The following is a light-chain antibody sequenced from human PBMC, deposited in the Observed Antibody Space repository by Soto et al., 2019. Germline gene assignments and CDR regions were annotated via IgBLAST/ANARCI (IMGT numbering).Light chain of an antibody. J-gene: IGLJ2*01. CDR3: ETWDSNTLVV. CDR1: SGHSSYI. Sequence: LVLTQSSSASASLGSSVKLTCTLSSGHSSYIIAWHQQQPGKAPRYLMKLEGSGSYNKGSGVPDRFSGSSSGADRYLTISNLQSEDEADYYCETWDSNTLVVFGGGTKVTVL. V-gene: IGLV4-60*03. CDR2: LEGSGSY.